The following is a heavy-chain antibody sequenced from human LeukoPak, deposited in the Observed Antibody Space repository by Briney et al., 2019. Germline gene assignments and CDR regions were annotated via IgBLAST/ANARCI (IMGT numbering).Heavy chain of an antibody. Sequence: GGSLRLSGAASGFTFSSYWMSWVRQAPGKGLEWVANIKQDGSEKYYVDSVKGRFTISRDNAKNSLYLQMNSLRAEDTAVYYCAREEGYIAAAGTVYFDYWGQGTLVTVSS. CDR2: IKQDGSEK. CDR1: GFTFSSYW. CDR3: AREEGYIAAAGTVYFDY. V-gene: IGHV3-7*01. J-gene: IGHJ4*02. D-gene: IGHD6-13*01.